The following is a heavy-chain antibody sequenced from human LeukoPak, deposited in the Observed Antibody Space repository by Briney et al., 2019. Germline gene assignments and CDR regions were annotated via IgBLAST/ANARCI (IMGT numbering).Heavy chain of an antibody. CDR1: GGSFSGYY. CDR3: ARWSGSWSLGGFDP. D-gene: IGHD6-13*01. Sequence: SETLSLTCAVYGGSFSGYYWSWIRQPPGKGLEWIGYIYYSGSTNYNPSLKSRVTISVDTSKNQFSLKLSSVTAADTAVYYCARWSGSWSLGGFDPWGQGTLVTVSS. J-gene: IGHJ5*02. CDR2: IYYSGST. V-gene: IGHV4-59*01.